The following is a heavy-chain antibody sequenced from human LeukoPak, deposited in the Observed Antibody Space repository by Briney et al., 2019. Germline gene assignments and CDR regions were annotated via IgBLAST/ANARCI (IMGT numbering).Heavy chain of an antibody. CDR3: ARGCLSYVWGSYRYFDY. CDR2: MNPNSGNT. D-gene: IGHD3-16*02. V-gene: IGHV1-8*03. J-gene: IGHJ4*02. Sequence: GASVKVSCKASGYTSTSYDINWVRQATGQGLEWMGWMNPNSGNTGYAQKFQGRVTITRNTSISTAYMELSSLRSEDTAVYYCARGCLSYVWGSYRYFDYWGQGTLVTVSS. CDR1: GYTSTSYD.